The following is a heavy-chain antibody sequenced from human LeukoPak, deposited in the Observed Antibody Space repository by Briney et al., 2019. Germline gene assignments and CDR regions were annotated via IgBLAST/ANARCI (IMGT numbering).Heavy chain of an antibody. Sequence: GGSLRLSCAASGFTFSTYWMHWVRQAPGKGLVWVARVSPEGSRTTYADSVKGRFTISRDNDRNTLYLQMNSLRGEDTAVYYRARDLDWLLFDYWGQGTLATVSS. V-gene: IGHV3-74*03. CDR1: GFTFSTYW. J-gene: IGHJ4*02. CDR2: VSPEGSRT. D-gene: IGHD3-9*01. CDR3: ARDLDWLLFDY.